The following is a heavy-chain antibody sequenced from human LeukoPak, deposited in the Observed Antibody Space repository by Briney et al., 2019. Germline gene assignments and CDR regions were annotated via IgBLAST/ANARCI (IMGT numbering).Heavy chain of an antibody. J-gene: IGHJ4*02. V-gene: IGHV1-46*01. CDR3: ARDHLSGGFDY. Sequence: GASVKVSCKASGYTFTSYYMHWVRQAPGQGLEWMGIINPSGGSTNYAQKFQDRVTITADKSTSTAYMELSSLRSEDTAVYYCARDHLSGGFDYWGQGTLVTVSS. D-gene: IGHD1-14*01. CDR1: GYTFTSYY. CDR2: INPSGGST.